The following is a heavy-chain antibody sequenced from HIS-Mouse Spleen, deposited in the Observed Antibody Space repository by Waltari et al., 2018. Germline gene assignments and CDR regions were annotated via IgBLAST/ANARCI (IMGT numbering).Heavy chain of an antibody. CDR1: GFPLSTSGMC. CDR2: IDWDDDK. D-gene: IGHD6-19*01. Sequence: QVTLRESGPALVKPTQTLTLTCTFSGFPLSTSGMCVSCIRHPPGKALEWLARIDWDDDKYYSTSLKTRLTISKDTSKNQVVLTMTNMDPVDTATYYCARIAEGYSSGWYAFDYWGQGTLVTVSS. J-gene: IGHJ4*02. V-gene: IGHV2-70*15. CDR3: ARIAEGYSSGWYAFDY.